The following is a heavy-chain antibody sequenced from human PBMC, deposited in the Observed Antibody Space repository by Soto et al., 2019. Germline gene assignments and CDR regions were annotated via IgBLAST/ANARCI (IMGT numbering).Heavy chain of an antibody. CDR2: ISAYNGNT. CDR1: GYTFTSYG. Sequence: ASVKVSCKASGYTFTSYGISWVRQAPGQGLEWMGWISAYNGNTNYAQKLQGRVTMTTDTSTSAAYMELRSLRSDDTAVYYCARGLYYYDSSGYRTSIYGMDVWGQGTTVTVSS. V-gene: IGHV1-18*01. J-gene: IGHJ6*02. D-gene: IGHD3-22*01. CDR3: ARGLYYYDSSGYRTSIYGMDV.